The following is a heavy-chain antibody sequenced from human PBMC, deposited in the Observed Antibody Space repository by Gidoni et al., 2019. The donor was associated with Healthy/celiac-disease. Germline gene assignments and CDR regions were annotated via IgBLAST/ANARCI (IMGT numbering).Heavy chain of an antibody. J-gene: IGHJ4*02. D-gene: IGHD7-27*01. V-gene: IGHV4-59*01. CDR1: GGSISSYY. CDR3: ARGPPRDWGGGYYFDY. Sequence: QVQLQESGPGPVKPSETLSLTCTVSGGSISSYYWSWIRQPPGKGLEWIGYIYYSWSTNYNPSLKSRVTISVDTSKNQFSLKLSSVTAADTAVYYCARGPPRDWGGGYYFDYWGQGTLVTVSS. CDR2: IYYSWST.